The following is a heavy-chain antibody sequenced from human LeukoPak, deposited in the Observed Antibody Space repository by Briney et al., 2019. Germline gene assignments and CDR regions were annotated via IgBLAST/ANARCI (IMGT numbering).Heavy chain of an antibody. CDR2: INPNSGGT. CDR1: GYTFTGYY. J-gene: IGHJ6*03. D-gene: IGHD6-13*01. Sequence: ASVKVSCKASGYTFTGYYMHWVRQAPGQGLEWVGWINPNSGGTNYAQKFQGRVTMTRDTSISTAYMELSRLRSDDTAVYYCARDEASSSWYYYYYYMDVWGKGTTVTVSS. CDR3: ARDEASSSWYYYYYYMDV. V-gene: IGHV1-2*02.